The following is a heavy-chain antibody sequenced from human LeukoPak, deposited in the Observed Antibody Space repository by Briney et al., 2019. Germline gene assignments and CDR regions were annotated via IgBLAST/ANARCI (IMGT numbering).Heavy chain of an antibody. V-gene: IGHV3-13*04. CDR3: ARGGWSHNNWYFDL. J-gene: IGHJ2*01. CDR2: FGTAGDS. CDR1: GFTFSSYD. D-gene: IGHD6-19*01. Sequence: GGSLRLSCAASGFTFSSYDMHWVGQATGKGLKWVSGFGTAGDSYYPDSVKGRFTISRENAKNSLYLQMNSLRAGDTAVYYCARGGWSHNNWYFDLWGRGTLVTVSS.